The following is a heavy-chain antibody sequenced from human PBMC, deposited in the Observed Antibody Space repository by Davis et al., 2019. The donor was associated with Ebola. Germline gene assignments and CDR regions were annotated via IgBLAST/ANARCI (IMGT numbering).Heavy chain of an antibody. D-gene: IGHD4-17*01. CDR1: GGSISSGGYS. CDR2: FFYTGST. J-gene: IGHJ6*04. V-gene: IGHV4-61*08. Sequence: SETLSLTCTVSGGSISSGGYSWSWIRQSPAKGLEWIGYFFYTGSTNYNPSLKSRVTISLDTSKNQFSLKLSSVTAADTAVYFCARGRPSTVTTDYYAMDVWGKGTTVTVSS. CDR3: ARGRPSTVTTDYYAMDV.